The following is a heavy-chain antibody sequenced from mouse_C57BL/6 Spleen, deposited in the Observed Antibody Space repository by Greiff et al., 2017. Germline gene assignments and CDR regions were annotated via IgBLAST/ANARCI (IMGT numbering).Heavy chain of an antibody. CDR3: AREGGIPYGSSYSAMEY. CDR2: IYPGSGNT. Sequence: QVQLQQSGAELVRPGASVKLSCKASGYTFTDYYINWVKQRPGQGLEWIARIYPGSGNTYYNEKFKGKATLTAEKSSSTAYMQLSRLTSEDSAVYFCAREGGIPYGSSYSAMEYWGQGTSVTVSS. J-gene: IGHJ4*01. D-gene: IGHD1-1*01. CDR1: GYTFTDYY. V-gene: IGHV1-76*01.